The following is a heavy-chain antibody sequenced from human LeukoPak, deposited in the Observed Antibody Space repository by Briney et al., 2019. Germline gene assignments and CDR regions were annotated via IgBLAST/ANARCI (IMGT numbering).Heavy chain of an antibody. Sequence: SETPSLTCTVSGGSLSSGSYYGRSIRQPGGKGLEWIGRIYTCESPNYIPSIKSRVPISVDPSKNQFSLKLTSVTAADSAVYYCARDSGYVAGGPFDYWGQGTLVTVSS. V-gene: IGHV4-61*02. J-gene: IGHJ4*02. CDR1: GGSLSSGSYY. CDR2: IYTCESP. D-gene: IGHD5-12*01. CDR3: ARDSGYVAGGPFDY.